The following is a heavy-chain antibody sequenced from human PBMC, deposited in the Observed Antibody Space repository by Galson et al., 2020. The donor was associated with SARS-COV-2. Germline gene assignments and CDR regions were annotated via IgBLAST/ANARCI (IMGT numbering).Heavy chain of an antibody. CDR3: AKDGGVHYFDS. CDR1: GFTVSSNL. D-gene: IGHD2-8*02. J-gene: IGHJ4*02. CDR2: IYSGGTT. V-gene: IGHV3-53*01. Sequence: GGSLRLSCAASGFTVSSNLMSWVRQAPGKGLEWVSIIYSGGTTYYADSVKGRFTISRDNSKNTLYLQMNSLRAEDTAVYYCAKDGGVHYFDSWGQGTLVTVSS.